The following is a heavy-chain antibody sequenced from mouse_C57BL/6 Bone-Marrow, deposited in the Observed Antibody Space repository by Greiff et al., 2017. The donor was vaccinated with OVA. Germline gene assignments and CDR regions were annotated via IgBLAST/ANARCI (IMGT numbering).Heavy chain of an antibody. V-gene: IGHV1-42*01. CDR2: INPSTGGT. CDR1: GYSFTGYY. Sequence: VQLQQSGPELVKPGASVKISCKASGYSFTGYYMNWVKQSPEKSLEWIGEINPSTGGTTYNQKFKAKATLTVTKSSSTAYMQLKSLTSEDSVVYYCARQEINYYGSSSFAYWGQGTLVTVSA. CDR3: ARQEINYYGSSSFAY. D-gene: IGHD1-1*01. J-gene: IGHJ3*01.